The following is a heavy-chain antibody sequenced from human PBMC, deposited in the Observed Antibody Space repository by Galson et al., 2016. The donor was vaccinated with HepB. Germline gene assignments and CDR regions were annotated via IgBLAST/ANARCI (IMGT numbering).Heavy chain of an antibody. Sequence: SVKVSCKASGYTFTEFYIHWVRQAPGRGLEWMGRINPNSGDTYYAPKFQARVSLTRDTSINTAYMDLRSLTSDDTAVYYCRMGELSPLDYWGQGTVVTVSS. CDR1: GYTFTEFY. V-gene: IGHV1-2*06. CDR3: RMGELSPLDY. J-gene: IGHJ4*02. D-gene: IGHD3-16*02. CDR2: INPNSGDT.